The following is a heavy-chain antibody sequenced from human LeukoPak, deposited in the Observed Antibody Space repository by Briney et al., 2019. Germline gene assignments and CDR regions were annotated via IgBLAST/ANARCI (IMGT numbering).Heavy chain of an antibody. Sequence: GGSLRLSCSASGFTFSSYWMHWVCQAPGKGLVWVSRINSDGSSTSYADSVKGRFTISRDNSKNTLYLQMNSLRAEDTAVYFCAREILAPGKTHDYWGQGTLVTVSS. CDR3: AREILAPGKTHDY. CDR2: INSDGSST. V-gene: IGHV3-74*01. J-gene: IGHJ4*02. CDR1: GFTFSSYW.